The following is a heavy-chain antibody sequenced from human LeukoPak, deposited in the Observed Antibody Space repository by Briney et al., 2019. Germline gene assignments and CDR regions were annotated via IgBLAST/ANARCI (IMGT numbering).Heavy chain of an antibody. J-gene: IGHJ3*02. CDR2: IYYSGST. CDR1: GGSISSYY. CDR3: ARGRFLDAFDI. D-gene: IGHD3-3*01. V-gene: IGHV4-59*01. Sequence: SETLSLTCTVSGGSISSYYWSWIRQPPGKGLEWIGYIYYSGSTEYKPSLKSRVTISVDTSKNQFSLKLSSVTAADTAVYYCARGRFLDAFDIWGQGTMVTVSS.